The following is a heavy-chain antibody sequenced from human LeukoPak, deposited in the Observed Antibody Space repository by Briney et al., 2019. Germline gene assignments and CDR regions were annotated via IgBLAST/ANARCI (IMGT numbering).Heavy chain of an antibody. J-gene: IGHJ5*02. D-gene: IGHD6-13*01. CDR3: AKDLWYSSSFADQNWFDP. V-gene: IGHV3-23*01. CDR2: ISGSGGST. Sequence: GGSLRLSCAASGFTFSSYGMSWVRQAPGKGLEWVSAISGSGGSTYYADSVKGRFTISRDNSKNTLYLQMNSLRAEDTAVYYCAKDLWYSSSFADQNWFDPWGQGTLVTVSS. CDR1: GFTFSSYG.